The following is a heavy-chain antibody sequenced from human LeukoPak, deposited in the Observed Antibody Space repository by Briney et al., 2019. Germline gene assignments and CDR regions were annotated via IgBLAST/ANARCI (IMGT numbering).Heavy chain of an antibody. Sequence: SETLSLTCTVSGGSISSGSYYWSWIRQPAGKGLEWIGRIYTSGSTNYNPSLKSRVTISVATSKNQFSLKLSSVTAADTAVYYCARDTFSSGRYFDYWGQGTLVTVSS. D-gene: IGHD6-6*01. CDR1: GGSISSGSYY. V-gene: IGHV4-61*02. J-gene: IGHJ4*02. CDR3: ARDTFSSGRYFDY. CDR2: IYTSGST.